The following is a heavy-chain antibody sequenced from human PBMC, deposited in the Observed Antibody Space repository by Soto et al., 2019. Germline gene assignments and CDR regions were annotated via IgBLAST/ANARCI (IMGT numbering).Heavy chain of an antibody. CDR2: IDSSGST. J-gene: IGHJ4*02. Sequence: QGQLQESGPGLVKPSETLPLTCSVSGGSISTYYCNWIRQPVGKGLEWIGRIDSSGSTNYSPSLKSRATMSVDTSKHQFSLKLTSVTAADTAVYDCARGGHDFWSGPFDYWGQGTLATVSS. D-gene: IGHD3-3*01. CDR1: GGSISTYY. CDR3: ARGGHDFWSGPFDY. V-gene: IGHV4-4*07.